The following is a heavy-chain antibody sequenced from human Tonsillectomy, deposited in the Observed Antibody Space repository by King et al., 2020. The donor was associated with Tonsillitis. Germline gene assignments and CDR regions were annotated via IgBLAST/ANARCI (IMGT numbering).Heavy chain of an antibody. CDR1: GGSISSYY. Sequence: QLQESGPGLVKPSETLSLTCTVSGGSISSYYWSWIRQPPEKGLEWIGYIYYSGSTNYNPSLESRVTISADTSKSQFSLKLRSVTAADTAVYYCARVGYYDFWSGYYFDYWGQGTLVTVSS. J-gene: IGHJ4*02. D-gene: IGHD3-3*01. V-gene: IGHV4-59*01. CDR2: IYYSGST. CDR3: ARVGYYDFWSGYYFDY.